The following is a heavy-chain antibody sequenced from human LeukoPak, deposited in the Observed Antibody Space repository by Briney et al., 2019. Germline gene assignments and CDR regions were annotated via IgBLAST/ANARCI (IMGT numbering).Heavy chain of an antibody. CDR3: ARCHGPTIYFYYFDY. V-gene: IGHV2-70*11. CDR2: IDWDDDK. J-gene: IGHJ4*02. Sequence: VSGPTLVNPTQTLTLTCTFSGFSLSTSGMCVSWIRQPPGKALEWLARIDWDDDKYYSTSLKTRLTISKDTSKNQVVLTMANMDPVDTATYYCARCHGPTIYFYYFDYWGQGTLVTVSS. CDR1: GFSLSTSGMC. D-gene: IGHD2/OR15-2a*01.